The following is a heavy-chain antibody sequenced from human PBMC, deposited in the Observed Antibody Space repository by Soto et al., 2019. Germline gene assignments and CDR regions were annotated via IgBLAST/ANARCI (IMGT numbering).Heavy chain of an antibody. CDR2: IYHSGST. V-gene: IGHV4-4*02. CDR1: GGSISSSNW. D-gene: IGHD2-15*01. CDR3: ARDLRYCSGGSCYSENWFDP. J-gene: IGHJ5*02. Sequence: SETLSLTCAVSGGSISSSNWWSWVRQPPGKGLEWIGEIYHSGSTNYNPSLKSRVTISVDKSKDQFSLKLSSVTAADTAVYYCARDLRYCSGGSCYSENWFDPWGQGTLVTVSS.